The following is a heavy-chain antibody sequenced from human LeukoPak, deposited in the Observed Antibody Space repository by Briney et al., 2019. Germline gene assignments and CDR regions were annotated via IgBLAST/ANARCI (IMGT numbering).Heavy chain of an antibody. V-gene: IGHV3-21*01. CDR3: ARAYDIPDAFDI. D-gene: IGHD3-9*01. J-gene: IGHJ3*02. CDR2: ISSSSSYI. CDR1: GFTFSSYS. Sequence: GGSLRLSCAASGFTFSSYSMNWVRQAPGKGLEWVSSISSSSSYIYYADSVKGRFTISRDNARNSLYLQMNSLRAEDTAVYYCARAYDIPDAFDIWGQGTMVTVSS.